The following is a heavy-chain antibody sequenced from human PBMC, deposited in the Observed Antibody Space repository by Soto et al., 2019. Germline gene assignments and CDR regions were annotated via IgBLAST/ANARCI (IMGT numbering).Heavy chain of an antibody. D-gene: IGHD4-4*01. CDR1: GGSISSYY. J-gene: IGHJ4*02. CDR2: IYYSGST. Sequence: SETLSLTCTVSGGSISSYYWSWIRQPPGKGLEWIGYIYYSGSTNYNPSLKSRVTISVDTSKNQFSLKLSSVTAADTAVYYCARTTAAFDYWGQGTLVTVSS. CDR3: ARTTAAFDY. V-gene: IGHV4-59*01.